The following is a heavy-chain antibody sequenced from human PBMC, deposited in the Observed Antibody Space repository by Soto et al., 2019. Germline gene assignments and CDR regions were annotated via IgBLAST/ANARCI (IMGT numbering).Heavy chain of an antibody. D-gene: IGHD2-2*01. CDR2: INAGNGNT. CDR1: GYTFTSYA. J-gene: IGHJ6*02. CDR3: ARDEDIVVVPAAMRPLYYYYGMDV. Sequence: GASVKVSCKASGYTFTSYAMHWVRQAPGQRLEWMGWINAGNGNTKDSQKFQGRVTITRDTSASTAYMELSSLRSEDTAVYYCARDEDIVVVPAAMRPLYYYYGMDVWGQGTTVTVAS. V-gene: IGHV1-3*01.